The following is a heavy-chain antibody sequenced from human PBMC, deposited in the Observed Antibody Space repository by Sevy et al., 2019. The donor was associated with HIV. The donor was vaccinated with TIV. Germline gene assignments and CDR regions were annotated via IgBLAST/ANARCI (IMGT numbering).Heavy chain of an antibody. Sequence: GGSLRLSCTTSGFTFDDFAMSWFRQAPGKGLEWVAFITRNSYEAYGGTTEYAAYVKGRFIISRDDSKSKAYLQMNSLKTEDTAVYYCTRGLATADTPEYYFDYWGQGTLVTVSS. CDR2: ITRNSYEAYGGTT. J-gene: IGHJ4*02. V-gene: IGHV3-49*03. CDR3: TRGLATADTPEYYFDY. D-gene: IGHD5-12*01. CDR1: GFTFDDFA.